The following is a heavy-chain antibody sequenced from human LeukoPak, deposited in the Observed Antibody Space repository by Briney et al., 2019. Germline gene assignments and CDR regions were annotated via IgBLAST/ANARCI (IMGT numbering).Heavy chain of an antibody. J-gene: IGHJ6*02. V-gene: IGHV3-7*03. CDR1: GLTLSNVW. CDR2: INHNGNVN. D-gene: IGHD3-16*01. Sequence: GSLRLSCAVSGLTLSNVWMNWVRQAPGKGLEWVASINHNGNVNYYVDSVKGRFTISRDNAKNSLYLQMSNLRAEDTAVYFCARGGGLDVWGQGATVTVSS. CDR3: ARGGGLDV.